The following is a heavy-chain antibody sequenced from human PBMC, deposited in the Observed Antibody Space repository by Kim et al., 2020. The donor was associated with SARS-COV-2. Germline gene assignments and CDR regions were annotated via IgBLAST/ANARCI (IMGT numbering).Heavy chain of an antibody. Sequence: GGSLRLSCAASGFTFSSYSMNWVRQAPGKGLEWVSSISSSSSYIYYADSVKGRFTISRDNAKNSLYLQMNSLRAEDTAVYYCARELLWFGELSTPFDYWGQGTLLTVSP. J-gene: IGHJ4*02. D-gene: IGHD3-10*01. CDR2: ISSSSSYI. V-gene: IGHV3-21*01. CDR1: GFTFSSYS. CDR3: ARELLWFGELSTPFDY.